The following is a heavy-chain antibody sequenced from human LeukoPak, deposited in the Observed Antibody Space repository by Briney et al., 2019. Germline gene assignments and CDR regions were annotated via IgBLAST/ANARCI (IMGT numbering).Heavy chain of an antibody. V-gene: IGHV3-73*01. J-gene: IGHJ4*02. D-gene: IGHD2-2*01. Sequence: PGGSLRLSCAASGFTFSGSAMHWVRQASGKGLEWVGRIRSKANSYATAYAASVKGRFTISRDDSKNTAYLQMNSLKTEDTAVYYCTNLGYCSSTSCSQWGQGTLVTVSS. CDR3: TNLGYCSSTSCSQ. CDR2: IRSKANSYAT. CDR1: GFTFSGSA.